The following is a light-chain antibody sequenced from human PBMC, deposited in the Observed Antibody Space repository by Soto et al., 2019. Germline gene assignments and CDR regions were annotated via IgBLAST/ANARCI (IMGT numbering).Light chain of an antibody. Sequence: QSVLTQPPSASGAPGQRVTISCSGSSSNIGSNYVYWYQQLPGTAPKLLIYRNNQRRSGVPDRFSGSKSGTSVSLAISGLRSEDEADYYCAAWDDSLSGVLFGGWTKLTVL. J-gene: IGLJ2*01. V-gene: IGLV1-47*01. CDR1: SSNIGSNY. CDR2: RNN. CDR3: AAWDDSLSGVL.